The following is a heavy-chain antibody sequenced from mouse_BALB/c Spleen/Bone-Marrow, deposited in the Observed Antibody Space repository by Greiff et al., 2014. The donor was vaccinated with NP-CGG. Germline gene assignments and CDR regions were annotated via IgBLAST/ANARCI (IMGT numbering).Heavy chain of an antibody. CDR2: ISTYNGNT. CDR1: GYTFTDYA. Sequence: VQLQQSGPEVVRPGVSVKISCKGSGYTFTDYAMHWVKQSHAKSLEWIGVISTYNGNTNYNQKFKGKATMTVDKSSSTAYMELVRFPSDDSAIYYCAREVRAPWYAMDYWGQGTSVTVSS. D-gene: IGHD2-14*01. V-gene: IGHV1S137*01. J-gene: IGHJ4*01. CDR3: AREVRAPWYAMDY.